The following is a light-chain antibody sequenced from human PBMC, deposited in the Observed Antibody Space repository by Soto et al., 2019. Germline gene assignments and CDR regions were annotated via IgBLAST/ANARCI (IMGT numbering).Light chain of an antibody. Sequence: DIPMTQSPSSLSESAGDRVTITCRASQGISTYLNWYQQKPGKAPKLLIYAASSLQSGVPSRFSGSGSETDFTLTISSLQPEDFATYSCQQSYNTTWTFGQGTKVEIQ. V-gene: IGKV1-39*01. CDR3: QQSYNTTWT. CDR1: QGISTY. CDR2: AAS. J-gene: IGKJ1*01.